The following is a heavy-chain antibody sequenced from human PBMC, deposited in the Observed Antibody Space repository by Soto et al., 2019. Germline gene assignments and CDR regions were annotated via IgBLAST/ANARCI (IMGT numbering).Heavy chain of an antibody. D-gene: IGHD3-22*01. V-gene: IGHV4-59*01. CDR1: GGSISSYY. CDR2: IYYSGST. CDR3: ARSPYYTNFGY. Sequence: SETLSLTCTVYGGSISSYYWSWIRQPPGKGLEWIGYIYYSGSTNYNPSLKRRVTISVDTSKNQFSLKLSSVTAADTAVYYCARSPYYTNFGYWGQRTLVTVSS. J-gene: IGHJ4*02.